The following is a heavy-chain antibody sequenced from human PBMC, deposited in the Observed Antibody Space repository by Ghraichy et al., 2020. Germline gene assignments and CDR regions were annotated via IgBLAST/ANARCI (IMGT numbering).Heavy chain of an antibody. CDR3: AKEEGVVTAHFDY. V-gene: IGHV3-30*18. CDR1: GFTFSTYG. Sequence: SCAASGFTFSTYGMVWVRQAPGKGLEWVAIISADGKKKYYADSVKGRFTISRDNSKNTLYLQMNSLRAEDTAVYYCAKEEGVVTAHFDYWGQGTLVTVSS. CDR2: ISADGKKK. D-gene: IGHD2-21*02. J-gene: IGHJ4*02.